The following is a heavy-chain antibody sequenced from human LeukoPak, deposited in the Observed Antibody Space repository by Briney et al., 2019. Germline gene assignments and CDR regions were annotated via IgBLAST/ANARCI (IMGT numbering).Heavy chain of an antibody. CDR2: ISGSGGST. CDR1: GFTFSSYA. CDR3: AKDLAAVGTGY. V-gene: IGHV3-23*01. J-gene: IGHJ4*02. Sequence: GGSLRLSCAASGFTFSSYAMSWLRQAPGKGLEWVSAISGSGGSTYYADSVKGRFTISRDNSKNTLYLQMNSLRAEDTAVYYCAKDLAAVGTGYWGQGTLVTVSS. D-gene: IGHD6-13*01.